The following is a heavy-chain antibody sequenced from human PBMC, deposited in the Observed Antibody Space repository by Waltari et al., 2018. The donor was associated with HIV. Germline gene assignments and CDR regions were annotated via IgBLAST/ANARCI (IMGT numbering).Heavy chain of an antibody. CDR1: GFTFRSYS. V-gene: IGHV3-48*01. CDR2: INSSSSTI. D-gene: IGHD3-3*01. Sequence: EVQLVESGGGLVQPGGSLRLSCAASGFTFRSYSMNWVRQAPGTGLELVYYINSSSSTIYYADSVKGRFTISRDNAKNSLYLQMNSLRAEDTAVYYCARDWSQSITIFGVVPVLDYWGQGTLVTVSS. CDR3: ARDWSQSITIFGVVPVLDY. J-gene: IGHJ4*02.